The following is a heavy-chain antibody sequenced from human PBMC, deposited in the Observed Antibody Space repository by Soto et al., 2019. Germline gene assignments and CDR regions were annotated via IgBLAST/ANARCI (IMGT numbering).Heavy chain of an antibody. CDR1: GGSVCSNGQC. CDR2: IDNNGVT. CDR3: GKILVCATGHTDAGS. D-gene: IGHD2-15*01. Sequence: ATLSGTCIVSGGSVCSNGQCWACMGQGPGKGLEWIGSIDNNGVTNYNSSLKSRVTISRDTSKNQFSLRLTSVTAADTAVYYCGKILVCATGHTDAGSWGPGTLFTVSS. J-gene: IGHJ5*02. V-gene: IGHV4-39*01.